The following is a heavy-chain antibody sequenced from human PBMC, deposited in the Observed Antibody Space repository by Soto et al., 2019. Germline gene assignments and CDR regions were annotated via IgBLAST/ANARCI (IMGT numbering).Heavy chain of an antibody. CDR2: IYYSGST. CDR1: GGSISSGGYY. J-gene: IGHJ5*02. CDR3: ARGLVAATHNWFDP. V-gene: IGHV4-31*03. D-gene: IGHD2-15*01. Sequence: SATLSLTCTVSGGSISSGGYYWSWIRQHPGKGLEWIGYIYYSGSTYYNPSLKSRVTISVDTSKNQFSLKLSSVTAADTAVYYCARGLVAATHNWFDPWGQGTLVTVSS.